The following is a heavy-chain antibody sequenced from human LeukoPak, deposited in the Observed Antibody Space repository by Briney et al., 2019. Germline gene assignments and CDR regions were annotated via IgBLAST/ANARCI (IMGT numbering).Heavy chain of an antibody. CDR3: AHGSMYQIDY. CDR2: IVGGAGGT. V-gene: IGHV3-23*01. D-gene: IGHD2-2*01. J-gene: IGHJ4*02. CDR1: GFTFSSHG. Sequence: PGGSLRLSCAASGFTFSSHGMSWVRQAPGKGLEWVSGIVGGAGGTYYADSVKGRFTISRDNSKNTLYLQMNSLRAEDTAVYYCAHGSMYQIDYWGQGTLVTVSS.